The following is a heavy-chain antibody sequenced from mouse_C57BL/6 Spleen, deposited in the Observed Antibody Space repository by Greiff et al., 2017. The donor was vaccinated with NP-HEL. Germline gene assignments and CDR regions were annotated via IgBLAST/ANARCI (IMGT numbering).Heavy chain of an antibody. CDR2: ISSGSSTI. CDR1: GFTFSDYG. Sequence: EVHLVESGGGLVKPGGSLKLSCAASGFTFSDYGMHWVRQAPEKGLEWVAYISSGSSTIYYADTVKGRFTISRDNAKNTLFLQMTSLRSEDTAMYYCARPGTAQAAMDYWGQGTSVTVSS. D-gene: IGHD3-2*02. V-gene: IGHV5-17*01. J-gene: IGHJ4*01. CDR3: ARPGTAQAAMDY.